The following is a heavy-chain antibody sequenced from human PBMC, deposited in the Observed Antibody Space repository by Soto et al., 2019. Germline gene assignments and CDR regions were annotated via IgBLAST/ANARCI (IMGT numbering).Heavy chain of an antibody. CDR1: GFTFSSYD. D-gene: IGHD1-20*01. V-gene: IGHV3-33*01. J-gene: IGHJ4*02. CDR2: IWYDGSNK. Sequence: GGSLRLSCAASGFTFSSYDMHWLRQAPGKGLEWVAVIWYDGSNKYYADSVKGRFAISRDNSKNTLYLQMNSLRAEDTAVYYCARGNWNRPFDYWGQGTLVTVSS. CDR3: ARGNWNRPFDY.